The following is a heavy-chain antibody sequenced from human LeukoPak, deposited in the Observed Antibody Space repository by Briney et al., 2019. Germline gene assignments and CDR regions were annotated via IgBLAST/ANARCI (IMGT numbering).Heavy chain of an antibody. CDR1: GYTLTELS. Sequence: GASVKVSCTVSGYTLTELSMHWVRQAPGKGLEWMGGFDTEDGETIYAQKFQGRVTMTEDTSTDTAYVELSSLRSEDTAVYYCATPSTYYYDSSGYYKYWGQGTLVTVSS. V-gene: IGHV1-24*01. J-gene: IGHJ4*02. CDR2: FDTEDGET. D-gene: IGHD3-22*01. CDR3: ATPSTYYYDSSGYYKY.